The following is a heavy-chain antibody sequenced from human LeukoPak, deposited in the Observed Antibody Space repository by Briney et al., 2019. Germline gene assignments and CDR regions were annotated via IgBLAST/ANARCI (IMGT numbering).Heavy chain of an antibody. J-gene: IGHJ5*02. CDR3: AREAAAGSNWFDP. Sequence: SETLSLTCAVSGYSISSGYYWGWIRQPPGKGLGWIGSIYHSGSTYYNPSLKSRVTISVVTSKNQFSLKLSSVTAADTAVYYCAREAAAGSNWFDPWGQGTLVTVSS. CDR1: GYSISSGYY. D-gene: IGHD6-13*01. CDR2: IYHSGST. V-gene: IGHV4-38-2*02.